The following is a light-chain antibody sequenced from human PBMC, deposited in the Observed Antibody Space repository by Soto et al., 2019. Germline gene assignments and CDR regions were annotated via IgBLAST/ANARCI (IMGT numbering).Light chain of an antibody. J-gene: IGKJ5*01. CDR2: DAS. Sequence: IQMTQSPSTLSASVGDRVTITFRASQSISSWLAWYQQKPGKAPKLLIYDASSLESGVPSRFSGSGSGTEFTLTISSLQPDDFATYYCQQYNSYPITFGQGTRLDIK. CDR3: QQYNSYPIT. V-gene: IGKV1-5*01. CDR1: QSISSW.